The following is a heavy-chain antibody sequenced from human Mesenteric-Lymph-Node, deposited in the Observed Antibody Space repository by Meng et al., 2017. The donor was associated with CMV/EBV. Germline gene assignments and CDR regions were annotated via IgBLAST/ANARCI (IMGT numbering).Heavy chain of an antibody. Sequence: RTTSGVGVGWIRQPPGKALEWLALIYWDDDKRYSPSLKSRLTITKDTSKNQVVLTMTNMDPVDTATYYCAHTDYCTNGVCYMTDFDYWGQGTLVTVSS. V-gene: IGHV2-5*02. D-gene: IGHD2-8*01. CDR1: RTTSGVG. CDR2: IYWDDDK. CDR3: AHTDYCTNGVCYMTDFDY. J-gene: IGHJ4*02.